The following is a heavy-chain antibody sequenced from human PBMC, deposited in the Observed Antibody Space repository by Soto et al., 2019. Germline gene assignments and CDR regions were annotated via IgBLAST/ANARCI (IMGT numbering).Heavy chain of an antibody. Sequence: SETLSLTCTVSGVSISSSSYYWGWIRQPPGKGLEWIGSIYYSGSTYYNPSLKSRVTISVDTSKNQFSLKLSSVTAADTAVYYCARALGSGYDGTWYHYYSMDVWGQGTTVTVSS. V-gene: IGHV4-39*07. J-gene: IGHJ6*02. CDR3: ARALGSGYDGTWYHYYSMDV. D-gene: IGHD6-25*01. CDR1: GVSISSSSYY. CDR2: IYYSGST.